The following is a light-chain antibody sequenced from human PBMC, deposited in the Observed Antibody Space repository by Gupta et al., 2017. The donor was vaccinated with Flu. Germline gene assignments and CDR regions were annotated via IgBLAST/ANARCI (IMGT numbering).Light chain of an antibody. CDR3: SSYTSSYTFV. CDR1: GSDVGTYNR. J-gene: IGLJ1*01. V-gene: IGLV2-18*02. CDR2: EVS. Sequence: QSALTQPPSVSGSPGQSVTISCTGTGSDVGTYNRVSWYRQPPGTAPKLILYEVSKRTSGVPDRFSGSKSGNTASLTISGLQGEDEADYYCSSYTSSYTFVFGTGTKVTVL.